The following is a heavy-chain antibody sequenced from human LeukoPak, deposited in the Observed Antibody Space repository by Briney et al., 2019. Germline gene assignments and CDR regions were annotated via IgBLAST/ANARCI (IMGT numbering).Heavy chain of an antibody. J-gene: IGHJ4*02. D-gene: IGHD6-19*01. Sequence: GASVKVSCKVSGYTLTELSMHWVRQAPGKGLEWMGGFDPEDGETIYAQKFQGRVTMTEDTSTDTAYMELSGLRSEDTAVYHCATLPREWLAYYFDYWGQGTLVTVSS. CDR3: ATLPREWLAYYFDY. CDR2: FDPEDGET. V-gene: IGHV1-24*01. CDR1: GYTLTELS.